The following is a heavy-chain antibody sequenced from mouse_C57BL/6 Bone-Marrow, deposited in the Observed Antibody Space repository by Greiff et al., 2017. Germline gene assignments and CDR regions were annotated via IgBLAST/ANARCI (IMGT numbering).Heavy chain of an antibody. J-gene: IGHJ1*03. V-gene: IGHV7-3*01. CDR2: IRNKANGYTT. D-gene: IGHD1-1*01. CDR1: GFTFTDYY. Sequence: EVQVVESRGGLVQPGGSLSLSCAASGFTFTDYYMSWVRQPPGKALEWLGFIRNKANGYTTEYSASVKGRFTISRDNSQSILYLQMNALRAEDSATYYCARCYYGSSYWYFDVWGTGTTVTVSS. CDR3: ARCYYGSSYWYFDV.